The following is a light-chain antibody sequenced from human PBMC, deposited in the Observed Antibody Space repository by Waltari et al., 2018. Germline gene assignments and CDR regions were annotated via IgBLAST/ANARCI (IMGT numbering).Light chain of an antibody. CDR1: WSILSSTNNKNY. CDR2: WAS. CDR3: QEYYTIPPWA. V-gene: IGKV4-1*01. J-gene: IGKJ1*01. Sequence: DIVMTQSPDSLAMSLGERSTINCRSSWSILSSTNNKNYLGWYQKKPGQPPKLLFYWASTRQSGVPDRFSASGSGTDFSLTISSLQAEDVAVYYCQEYYTIPPWAFGQGTKVEIK.